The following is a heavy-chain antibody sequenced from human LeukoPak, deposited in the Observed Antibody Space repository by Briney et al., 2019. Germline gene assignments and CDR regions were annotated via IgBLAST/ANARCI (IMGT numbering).Heavy chain of an antibody. Sequence: PSETLSLTCAVYGGSYSGYYWSWIRQPPGKGLEWIGEINHSGSTNYDPSLKSRVTISVDTSKNQFSLKLSSVTAAGTAVYYCARGPVGKLIITGTTDHYYYGMDVWGQGTTVTVSS. CDR1: GGSYSGYY. D-gene: IGHD1-7*01. CDR3: ARGPVGKLIITGTTDHYYYGMDV. CDR2: INHSGST. V-gene: IGHV4-34*01. J-gene: IGHJ6*02.